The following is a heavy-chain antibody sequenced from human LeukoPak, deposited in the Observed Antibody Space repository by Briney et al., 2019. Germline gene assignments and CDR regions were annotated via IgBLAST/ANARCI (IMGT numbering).Heavy chain of an antibody. CDR1: GFAFSDYW. J-gene: IGHJ4*02. V-gene: IGHV3-7*01. CDR2: INRGGNEK. CDR3: ARVGTWELQRVFDF. Sequence: GGSLRLSCATFGFAFSDYWMIWVRQAPGKGLEWVANINRGGNEKYYVDSVKGRFTISRDNTKNSVDLQMGSVRVEETAVYYCARVGTWELQRVFDFWGQGTLVTVSS. D-gene: IGHD1-26*01.